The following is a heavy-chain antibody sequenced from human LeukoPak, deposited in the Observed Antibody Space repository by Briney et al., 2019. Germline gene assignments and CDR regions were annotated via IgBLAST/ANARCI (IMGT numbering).Heavy chain of an antibody. CDR3: ARQAATNYYYYYMDV. CDR2: ISYDGSNK. V-gene: IGHV3-30*04. Sequence: GGSLRLSCAASGFTFSSYAMHWVRQAPGKGLEWVAVISYDGSNKYYADSVKGRFTISRDNSKNTLYLQVNSLRAEDTAVYYCARQAATNYYYYYMDVWGKGTTVTVSS. D-gene: IGHD2-15*01. J-gene: IGHJ6*03. CDR1: GFTFSSYA.